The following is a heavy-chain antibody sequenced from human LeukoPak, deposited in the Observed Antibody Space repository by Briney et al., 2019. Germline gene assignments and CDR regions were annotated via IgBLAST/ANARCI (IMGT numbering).Heavy chain of an antibody. Sequence: GGSLRLSCADSGFTFSSYWMSWVRQAPGKGLEWVDNIKQDGSEKYYVHSVKGRFTISRDNAKNSLYLQMNSLRVEDTAVYYCARDKIVGATQFDYWGQGTLVTVSS. J-gene: IGHJ4*02. CDR3: ARDKIVGATQFDY. D-gene: IGHD1-26*01. CDR2: IKQDGSEK. CDR1: GFTFSSYW. V-gene: IGHV3-7*01.